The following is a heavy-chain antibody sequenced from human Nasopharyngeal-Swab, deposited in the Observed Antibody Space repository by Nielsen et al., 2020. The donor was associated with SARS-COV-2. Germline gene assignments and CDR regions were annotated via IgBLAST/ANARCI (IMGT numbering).Heavy chain of an antibody. D-gene: IGHD3-3*01. V-gene: IGHV3-21*01. CDR1: GFTFNNYT. CDR2: ISSSSSYI. CDR3: ARDGLDYDFWSAYFMDV. J-gene: IGHJ6*02. Sequence: GESLKISCAASGFTFNNYTFNWVRQAPGKGLEWVSSISSSSSYIYYADPVKGRFTISRDNAKNSLYLQMNSLRAEDTAVYYCARDGLDYDFWSAYFMDVWGQGTTVTVSS.